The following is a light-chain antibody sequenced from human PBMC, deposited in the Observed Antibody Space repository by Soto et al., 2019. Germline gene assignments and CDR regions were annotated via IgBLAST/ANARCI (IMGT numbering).Light chain of an antibody. CDR3: QQYKKWPPRT. Sequence: IVRTHAPSTLSVSPVERPSLSFTASQSISIDLAWFQQKPGQAPRLLIYGASITASGIPARFSGSGSGTEFTLTISSLQSEDFAVYYCQQYKKWPPRTFGQGTKVDI. V-gene: IGKV3-15*01. J-gene: IGKJ1*01. CDR1: QSISID. CDR2: GAS.